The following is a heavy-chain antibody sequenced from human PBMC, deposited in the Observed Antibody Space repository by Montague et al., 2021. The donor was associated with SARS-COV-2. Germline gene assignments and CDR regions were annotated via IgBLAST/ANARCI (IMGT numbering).Heavy chain of an antibody. Sequence: SETRSLTCTVSDGSVISTYPHWHWVRQSPGRGPEWIGGYLFHIDTADYNASLRSRVTISVDTSKNQFSLKLTSVTAADTAVYYCTRGIDSYKTGYWGQGIQVTVSS. CDR1: DGSVISTYPH. J-gene: IGHJ4*02. D-gene: IGHD6-13*01. V-gene: IGHV4-61*01. CDR3: TRGIDSYKTGY. CDR2: LFHIDTA.